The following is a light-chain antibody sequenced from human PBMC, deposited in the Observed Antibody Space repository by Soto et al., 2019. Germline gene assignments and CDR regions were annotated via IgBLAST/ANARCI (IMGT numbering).Light chain of an antibody. V-gene: IGLV1-51*01. Sequence: QSVLTQPPSVSAAPGQTVTISCSGSSSNIGNNYVSWYQQLPGTAPKLLIYDYNQRPSEIPDRFSGSKSGTSATLGIAGLQTGDEADYYCGTWDSSLSAEVFGTGTKLTVL. J-gene: IGLJ1*01. CDR3: GTWDSSLSAEV. CDR2: DYN. CDR1: SSNIGNNY.